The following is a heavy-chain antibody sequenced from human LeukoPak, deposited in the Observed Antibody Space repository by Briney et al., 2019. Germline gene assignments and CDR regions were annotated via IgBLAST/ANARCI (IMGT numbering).Heavy chain of an antibody. CDR3: VIFGAVAGTFDY. Sequence: GGSLRLSCAASGFTFSSYAMSWVRQAPGKGLEWVSAISGSGGSTYYADSVKGRFTISRDNSKNTLYLQMNSLRAEDTAVYYCVIFGAVAGTFDYWGLGTLVTVSS. CDR2: ISGSGGST. J-gene: IGHJ4*02. D-gene: IGHD6-19*01. V-gene: IGHV3-23*01. CDR1: GFTFSSYA.